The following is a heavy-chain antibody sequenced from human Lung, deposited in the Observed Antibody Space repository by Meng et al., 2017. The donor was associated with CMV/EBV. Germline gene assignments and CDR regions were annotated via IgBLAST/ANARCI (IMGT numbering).Heavy chain of an antibody. J-gene: IGHJ6*02. CDR2: IWYDGSNK. CDR3: AKWIGGSNYYGMDV. V-gene: IGHV3-33*06. CDR1: GFTFSSYG. D-gene: IGHD2-15*01. Sequence: LSLTCAASGFTFSSYGMHWVRQAPGKGLEWVAVIWYDGSNKYYADSVKGRFTISRDNSKNTLYLQMNSLRAEDTAVYYCAKWIGGSNYYGMDVWGQGTTVXVSS.